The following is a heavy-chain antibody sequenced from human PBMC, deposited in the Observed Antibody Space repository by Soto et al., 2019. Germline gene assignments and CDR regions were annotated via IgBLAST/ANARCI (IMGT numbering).Heavy chain of an antibody. J-gene: IGHJ6*02. CDR1: GFTFSSYA. D-gene: IGHD6-13*01. CDR2: ISGSGGST. Sequence: GGSLRLSCAASGFTFSSYAMSWVRQAPGKGLEWVSAISGSGGSTYYADSVKGRFTISRDNSKNTLYLQMNSLRAEDTAVYYCAKGLSRAYYYGMDVWCQGTTVTVSS. CDR3: AKGLSRAYYYGMDV. V-gene: IGHV3-23*01.